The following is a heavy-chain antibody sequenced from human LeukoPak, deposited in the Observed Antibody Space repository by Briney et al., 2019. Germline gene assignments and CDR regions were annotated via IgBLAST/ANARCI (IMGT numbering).Heavy chain of an antibody. V-gene: IGHV4-34*01. D-gene: IGHD3-3*01. CDR2: INHSGST. J-gene: IGHJ4*02. CDR1: GGSFSGYY. CDR3: ARGSRLRRFTISWEANDY. Sequence: SETLSLTCAVHGGSFSGYYWSWIRQPPGKGLEWIGEINHSGSTNYNPSLKSRVTISVDTSKNQFSLKLSSVTAADTAVYYCARGSRLRRFTISWEANDYWGQGTLVTVSS.